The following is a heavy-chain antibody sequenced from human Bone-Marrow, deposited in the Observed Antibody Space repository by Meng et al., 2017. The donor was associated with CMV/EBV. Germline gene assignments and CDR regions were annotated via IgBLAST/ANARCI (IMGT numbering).Heavy chain of an antibody. CDR2: ISSSSSYI. V-gene: IGHV3-21*01. CDR1: GFTFSSHS. CDR3: AREDGFPDYYDSSGYYYEGGDMDYYYYGMDV. J-gene: IGHJ6*02. Sequence: GESLKISCAASGFTFSSHSMNWVRQAPGKGLEWVSSISSSSSYIYYADSVKGRFTISRDNAKNSLYLQMNSLRAEDTAVYYCAREDGFPDYYDSSGYYYEGGDMDYYYYGMDVWGQGTTVTVSS. D-gene: IGHD3-22*01.